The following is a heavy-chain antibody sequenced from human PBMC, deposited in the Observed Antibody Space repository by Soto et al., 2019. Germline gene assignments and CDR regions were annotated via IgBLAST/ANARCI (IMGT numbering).Heavy chain of an antibody. CDR2: IYFIGNT. V-gene: IGHV4-39*01. D-gene: IGHD3-16*01. Sequence: SETLSLACTVSGGSISSSSYYWGWIRQPPGKGLEWIGNIYFIGNTYYNPSLKSRVTISVDTSRNQFSLKLSFVTAPDTAVYYCARRLNHAYYFDYWGQGSLVTVS. CDR1: GGSISSSSYY. CDR3: ARRLNHAYYFDY. J-gene: IGHJ4*02.